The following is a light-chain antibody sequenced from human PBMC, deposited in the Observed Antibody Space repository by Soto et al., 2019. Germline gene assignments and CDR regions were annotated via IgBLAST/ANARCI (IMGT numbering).Light chain of an antibody. CDR1: SGYSNYK. Sequence: QSVLTQPTSASASLGASVTLTCTLSSGYSNYKVDWYQQRPGKGPRFVMRVGTGGIVGSKGDGIPDRFSVLGSGLNRYLTIKNIQEEDESDYHCGADHGSGSNFVVFGGGTKLTGL. CDR3: GADHGSGSNFVV. J-gene: IGLJ2*01. CDR2: VGTGGIVG. V-gene: IGLV9-49*01.